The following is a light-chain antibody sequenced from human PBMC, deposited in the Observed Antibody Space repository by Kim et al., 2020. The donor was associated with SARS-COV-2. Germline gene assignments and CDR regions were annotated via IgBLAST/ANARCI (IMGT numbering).Light chain of an antibody. J-gene: IGKJ4*02. V-gene: IGKV3-20*01. CDR2: GAS. Sequence: WSPGERATLSCRASQSVSSSYLAWYQQKPGQAPRLLIYGASSRATGIPDRFSGSGSGTDFTLTISRLEPEDFAVYYCQQYGSSPRFGGGTKVDIK. CDR3: QQYGSSPR. CDR1: QSVSSSY.